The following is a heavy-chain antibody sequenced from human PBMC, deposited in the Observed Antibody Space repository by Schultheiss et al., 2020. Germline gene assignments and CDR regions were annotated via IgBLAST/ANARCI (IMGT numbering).Heavy chain of an antibody. Sequence: ASVKVSCKASGYTFTSYDINWVRQATGQGLEWMGWINPNSGGTNYAQKFQGRVTMTRDTSISTAYMELSRLRSDDTAVYYCARERVGGAFDIWGQGTMVTVSS. V-gene: IGHV1-2*02. D-gene: IGHD2-15*01. J-gene: IGHJ3*02. CDR2: INPNSGGT. CDR3: ARERVGGAFDI. CDR1: GYTFTSYD.